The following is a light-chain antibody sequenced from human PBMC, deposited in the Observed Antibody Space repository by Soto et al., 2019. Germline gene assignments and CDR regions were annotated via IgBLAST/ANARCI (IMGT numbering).Light chain of an antibody. CDR3: QQYGSSPLT. CDR2: GAS. J-gene: IGKJ4*01. CDR1: QSVSSSY. V-gene: IGKV3-20*01. Sequence: IGLTPSPGPLSLSPGERATLSCRASQSVSSSYLAWYQQKPGQAPRLLIYGASSRATGIPDRFSGSGSGTDFTLTISRLEPEDFAVYYCQQYGSSPLTFGGGTKVDIK.